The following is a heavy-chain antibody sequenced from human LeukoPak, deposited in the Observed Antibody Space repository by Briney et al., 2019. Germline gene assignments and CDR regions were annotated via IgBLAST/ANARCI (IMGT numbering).Heavy chain of an antibody. V-gene: IGHV3-23*01. D-gene: IGHD3-16*01. J-gene: IGHJ4*02. Sequence: GGSLRLSCAASGFTFRSHAMSWVRRAPGRGLEWVSAIRGDGATMFYADSVKGRITVSRDNSMNTLYLQFNSLRVDDTAVYYCARDQFRDYFRGADYWGQGTLVTVSS. CDR3: ARDQFRDYFRGADY. CDR1: GFTFRSHA. CDR2: IRGDGATM.